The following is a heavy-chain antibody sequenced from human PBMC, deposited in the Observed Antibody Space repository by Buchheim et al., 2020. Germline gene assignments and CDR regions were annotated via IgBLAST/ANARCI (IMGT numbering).Heavy chain of an antibody. V-gene: IGHV3-11*06. CDR1: GFTFSDYY. CDR2: ISNSGSYT. Sequence: QVQLVESGGGLVKPGGSLRLSCTPSGFTFSDYYMSWIRQAPGKGLEWISCISNSGSYTYYADSVKGRFPVSRDRAKNSLYLQMDSLRAEDTAVYYCARSHDFWSGYYFDSWGQG. J-gene: IGHJ4*02. D-gene: IGHD3-3*01. CDR3: ARSHDFWSGYYFDS.